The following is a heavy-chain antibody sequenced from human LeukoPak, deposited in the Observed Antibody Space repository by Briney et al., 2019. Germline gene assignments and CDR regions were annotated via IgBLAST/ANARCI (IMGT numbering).Heavy chain of an antibody. CDR1: GFTFSNYA. CDR2: ISGSGGTT. J-gene: IGHJ4*02. CDR3: ARDQSHDQAPLGTATHGY. D-gene: IGHD1-1*01. V-gene: IGHV3-23*01. Sequence: GGSLRLSCAASGFTFSNYAMSWVRQTPGKGLEWVSSISGSGGTTYYADSVKGRFTISRDTSKNTLFLQLRNLRVEDTAVYFCARDQSHDQAPLGTATHGYLGQGNPV.